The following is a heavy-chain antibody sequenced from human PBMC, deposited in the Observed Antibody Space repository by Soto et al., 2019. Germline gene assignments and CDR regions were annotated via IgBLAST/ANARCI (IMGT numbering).Heavy chain of an antibody. CDR1: GYTFTNYG. D-gene: IGHD3-9*01. V-gene: IGHV1-18*01. Sequence: QLVQSGAEVKKPGASVKVSCKASGYTFTNYGFSWVRQSPGHGLEWMGWINPYNGDTKYAQKFQGKVTMTADTSTSTVYRELRSLRSDDTAVYYCAIDRLGFPDGLDAWGQGSLVTVSS. CDR2: INPYNGDT. J-gene: IGHJ5*02. CDR3: AIDRLGFPDGLDA.